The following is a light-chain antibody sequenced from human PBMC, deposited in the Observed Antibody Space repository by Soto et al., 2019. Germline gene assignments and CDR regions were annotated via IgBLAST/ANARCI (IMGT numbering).Light chain of an antibody. CDR2: KAY. CDR1: QSVSTW. Sequence: DIQMTQSPSTLSASVGDRVTITCRASQSVSTWLAWYQQKPGKVPKLLIYKAYSLESGVPSTFSGSGSGTEFTLTISSLPPDDFATYYCQQYNSNPLTFGGGTKVEIK. J-gene: IGKJ4*01. CDR3: QQYNSNPLT. V-gene: IGKV1-5*03.